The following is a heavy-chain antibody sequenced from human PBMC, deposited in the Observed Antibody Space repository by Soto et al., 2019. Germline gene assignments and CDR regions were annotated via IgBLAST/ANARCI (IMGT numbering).Heavy chain of an antibody. V-gene: IGHV1-69*06. Sequence: SVKVSCKASGGTFSSYAISWVRQAPGQGLEWMGGIIPIFGTANYAQKFQGRVTITADKSTSTAYMELSSLRSEDTAVYYCASGADIVVVPAAYPPLFDYWGQGTLVTVSS. CDR2: IIPIFGTA. CDR1: GGTFSSYA. CDR3: ASGADIVVVPAAYPPLFDY. D-gene: IGHD2-2*01. J-gene: IGHJ4*02.